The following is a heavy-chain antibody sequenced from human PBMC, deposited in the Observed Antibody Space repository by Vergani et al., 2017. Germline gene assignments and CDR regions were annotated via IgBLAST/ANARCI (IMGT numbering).Heavy chain of an antibody. Sequence: QVQLVQSVTEVEKPGASVKVSCKASGYPLTGYYIHWVRQAPGQALEWMGWISSNSGGTNYAQKVQGRVTMTRDTSISTAYMEQSRPRSDDTAVYYCSRRCATNSCSNAGTKDYYYYYLDIWGKGTTVTVSS. CDR3: SRRCATNSCSNAGTKDYYYYYLDI. J-gene: IGHJ6*03. CDR2: ISSNSGGT. CDR1: GYPLTGYY. V-gene: IGHV1-2*02. D-gene: IGHD1-26*01.